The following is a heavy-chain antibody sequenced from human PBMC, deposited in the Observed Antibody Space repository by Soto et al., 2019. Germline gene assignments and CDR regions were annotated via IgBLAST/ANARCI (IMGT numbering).Heavy chain of an antibody. J-gene: IGHJ4*02. CDR1: GVSISSGDYY. CDR3: ARVPGADYYFDY. V-gene: IGHV4-30-4*01. CDR2: IYYSGST. Sequence: QVQLQESRPGLVKPSQPLSLTCTVSGVSISSGDYYWSWIRQPPGKGLEWIGYIYYSGSTYYNPSLKSRVTISGDTSKNQFSLKLSSVTAADTAVYYCARVPGADYYFDYWGQGTLVTVSS. D-gene: IGHD2-21*01.